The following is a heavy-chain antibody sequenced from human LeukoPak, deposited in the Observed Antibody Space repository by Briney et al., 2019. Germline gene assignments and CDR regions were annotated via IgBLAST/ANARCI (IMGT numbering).Heavy chain of an antibody. J-gene: IGHJ4*02. Sequence: SQTLSLTCTVSGGSISSGNYYWSWIRQPAGKGLEWIGRIYTSGSTDYNPSLKNRVTISLDMSRNQFSLRLSSVTAADTAVYYCARAHFWSGYPDYWGQGTLVTVSS. V-gene: IGHV4-61*02. D-gene: IGHD3-3*02. CDR2: IYTSGST. CDR1: GGSISSGNYY. CDR3: ARAHFWSGYPDY.